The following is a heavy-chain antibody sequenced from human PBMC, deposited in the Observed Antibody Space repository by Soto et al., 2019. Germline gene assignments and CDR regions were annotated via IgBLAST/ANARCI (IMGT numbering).Heavy chain of an antibody. Sequence: PSETLSLTCTVSGGSISSGDYYWSWIRQPPGKGLDWIGYIYYSGSTYYNPSLKSRVTISVDTSKNQFSLKLSSVTAADTAVYYCARLDYYDSSVRDYWGQGTLVTVSS. CDR1: GGSISSGDYY. V-gene: IGHV4-30-4*01. D-gene: IGHD3-22*01. CDR2: IYYSGST. J-gene: IGHJ4*02. CDR3: ARLDYYDSSVRDY.